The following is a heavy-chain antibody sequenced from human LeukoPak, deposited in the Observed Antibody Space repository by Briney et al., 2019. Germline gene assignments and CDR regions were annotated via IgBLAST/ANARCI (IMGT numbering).Heavy chain of an antibody. J-gene: IGHJ6*03. CDR3: AREIIAAAGAYYYYMDV. D-gene: IGHD6-13*01. Sequence: ASVKVSCKASGYTFTSYGISWVRQAPGQGLEWMGWISAYNGNTNYAQKLQGRVTMTTDTSTSTAYMELRSLRSDDTAVYYCAREIIAAAGAYYYYMDVWGKGTTVTVPS. V-gene: IGHV1-18*01. CDR2: ISAYNGNT. CDR1: GYTFTSYG.